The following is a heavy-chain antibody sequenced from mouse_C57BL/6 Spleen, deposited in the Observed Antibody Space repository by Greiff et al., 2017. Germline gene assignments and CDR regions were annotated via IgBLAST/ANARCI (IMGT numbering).Heavy chain of an antibody. V-gene: IGHV5-4*01. Sequence: EVQLVESGGGLVKPGGSLKLSCAASGFTFSSYAMSWVRQTPEKRLEWVATISDGGSYTYYPDNVKGRFTISRDNAKNNLYLQMSHLKSEDTAMYYCAREDYYYGSSPAWFAYWGQGTLVTVSA. CDR3: AREDYYYGSSPAWFAY. J-gene: IGHJ3*01. CDR2: ISDGGSYT. D-gene: IGHD1-1*01. CDR1: GFTFSSYA.